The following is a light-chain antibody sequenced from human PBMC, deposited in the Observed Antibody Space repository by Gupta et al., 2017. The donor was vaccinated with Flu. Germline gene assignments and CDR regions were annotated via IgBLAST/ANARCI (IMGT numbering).Light chain of an antibody. CDR3: QQRDIIPYT. CDR1: QGIGTH. Sequence: DLQMTQSPSSVSISVGDRVTIACRASQGIGTHVNWYQQKPGEVPKLLISGGSSLESGVPSRFSGSGSGIDFTLTISRRQPEDFATYYCQQRDIIPYTFGQGTKVDIK. V-gene: IGKV1-39*01. CDR2: GGS. J-gene: IGKJ2*01.